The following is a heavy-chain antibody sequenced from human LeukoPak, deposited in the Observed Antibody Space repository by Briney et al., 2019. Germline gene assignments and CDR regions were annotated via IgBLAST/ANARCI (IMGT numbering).Heavy chain of an antibody. D-gene: IGHD3-10*01. J-gene: IGHJ3*02. CDR2: INHSGST. V-gene: IGHV4-34*01. CDR3: ARGLYGSGSPVSAFDI. Sequence: PWETLSLTCAVYGGSFSGYYWSWIRQPPGKGLEWIGEINHSGSTNYNPSLKSRVTISVDTSKNQFSLKLSSVTAADTAVYYCARGLYGSGSPVSAFDIWGQGTMVTVSS. CDR1: GGSFSGYY.